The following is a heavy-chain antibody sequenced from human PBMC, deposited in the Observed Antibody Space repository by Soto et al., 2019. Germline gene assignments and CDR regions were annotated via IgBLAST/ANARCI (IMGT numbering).Heavy chain of an antibody. CDR2: ISGSGGST. Sequence: GGSLRLSCAASGFTFSSYAMSWVRQAPGKGLEWVSAISGSGGSTYYADSVKGRFTISRDNSKNTLYLQMNSLRAEDTAVYYCAKDHYSSCWYAANLDYGMDVWGQGTTVTVSS. CDR1: GFTFSSYA. V-gene: IGHV3-23*01. CDR3: AKDHYSSCWYAANLDYGMDV. J-gene: IGHJ6*02. D-gene: IGHD6-13*01.